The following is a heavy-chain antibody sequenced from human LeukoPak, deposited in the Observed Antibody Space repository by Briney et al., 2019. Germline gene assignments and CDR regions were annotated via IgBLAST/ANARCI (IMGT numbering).Heavy chain of an antibody. CDR3: ARIVRPYNWFDP. J-gene: IGHJ5*02. V-gene: IGHV1-8*03. D-gene: IGHD1-26*01. CDR2: MNPNSGNT. Sequence: GASVKVSCKASGYTFTSYDINWVRQATGQGLEWTGWMNPNSGNTGYAQKFQGRVTITRNTSISTAYMELSSLRSEDTAVYYCARIVRPYNWFDPWGQGTLVTVSS. CDR1: GYTFTSYD.